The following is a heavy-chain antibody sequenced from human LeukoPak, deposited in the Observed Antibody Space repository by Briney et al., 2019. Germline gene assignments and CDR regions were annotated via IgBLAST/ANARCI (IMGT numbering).Heavy chain of an antibody. D-gene: IGHD3-22*01. CDR3: ARDCFRDSSGYCDY. CDR2: ISYDGSNK. V-gene: IGHV3-30-3*01. CDR1: GFTFSSYW. J-gene: IGHJ4*02. Sequence: GGSLRLSCAASGFTFSSYWMNWARQAPGKGLEWVAVISYDGSNKYYADSVKGRFTISRDNSKNTLYLQMNSLRAEDTAVYYCARDCFRDSSGYCDYWGQGTLVTVSS.